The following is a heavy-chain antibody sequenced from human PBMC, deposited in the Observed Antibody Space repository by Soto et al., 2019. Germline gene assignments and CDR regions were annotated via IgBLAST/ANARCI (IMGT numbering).Heavy chain of an antibody. V-gene: IGHV2-26*01. D-gene: IGHD7-27*01. CDR2: IFSNDEK. CDR3: ARIWGPYYYYGMDV. Sequence: QVTLKESGPVLVKPTETLTLTCTVSGFSLSNARMGVSWIRQPPGKALEWLAHIFSNDEKSYSTSLKSRLTISKYTSKSQVVLTMTNMAPVDTATYYCARIWGPYYYYGMDVWGQGTTVTVSS. J-gene: IGHJ6*02. CDR1: GFSLSNARMG.